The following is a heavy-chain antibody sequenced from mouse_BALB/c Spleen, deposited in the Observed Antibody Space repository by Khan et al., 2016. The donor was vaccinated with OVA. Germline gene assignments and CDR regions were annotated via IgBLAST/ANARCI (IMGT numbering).Heavy chain of an antibody. CDR2: MLYTGYT. D-gene: IGHD2-14*01. CDR1: GDSITSGY. CDR3: ARSTYRYAFAY. V-gene: IGHV3-8*02. J-gene: IGHJ3*01. Sequence: EVKLLESGPSLVKPSQTLSLTCSVTGDSITSGYWSWIRKFPGNKLEYMGYMLYTGYTDYNPSLKSRLAITRHTSKNQYYLQLNSVTPEDTATYYCARSTYRYAFAYWGQGTLVTVSA.